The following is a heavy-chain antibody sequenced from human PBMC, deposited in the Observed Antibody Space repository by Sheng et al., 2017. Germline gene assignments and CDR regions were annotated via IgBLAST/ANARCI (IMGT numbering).Heavy chain of an antibody. CDR3: ARDGYSYGYDALGYYYGMDV. CDR1: GGTFSSYA. V-gene: IGHV1-69*13. D-gene: IGHD5-18*01. CDR2: IIPIFGTA. J-gene: IGHJ6*01. Sequence: QVQLVQSGAEVKKPGSSVKVSCKASGGTFSSYAISWVRQAPGQGLEWMGGIIPIFGTANYAQKFQGRVTITADESTSTAYMELSSLRSEDTAVYYCARDGYSYGYDALGYYYGMDVWGPRDHGHPSPQ.